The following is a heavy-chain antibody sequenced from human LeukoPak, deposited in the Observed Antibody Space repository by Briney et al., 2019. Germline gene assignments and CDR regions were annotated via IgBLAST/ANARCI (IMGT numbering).Heavy chain of an antibody. J-gene: IGHJ4*02. V-gene: IGHV4-39*07. CDR3: ARDQMYYYDSSGHPLVY. D-gene: IGHD3-22*01. CDR1: GGSISSSSYY. CDR2: MYYSGST. Sequence: SETLSHTCTVSGGSISSSSYYWGWIRQPPGKGLEWIGSMYYSGSTSYNPSLKSRVTISVDTSKNQFSLKLSSVTAADTAVYYCARDQMYYYDSSGHPLVYWGQGTLVTVSS.